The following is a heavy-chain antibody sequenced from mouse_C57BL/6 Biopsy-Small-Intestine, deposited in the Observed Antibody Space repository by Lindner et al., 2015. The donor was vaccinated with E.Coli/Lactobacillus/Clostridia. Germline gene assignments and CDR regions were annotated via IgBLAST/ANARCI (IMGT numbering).Heavy chain of an antibody. CDR1: GYAFSSSW. V-gene: IGHV1-82*01. CDR3: ARSYDYYFDY. J-gene: IGHJ2*01. CDR2: IYPGDGDT. D-gene: IGHD2-4*01. Sequence: VQLQESGPELVKPGASVKISCKASGYAFSSSWMNWVKQRPGKGLEWIGRIYPGDGDTNYNGKFKGKATLTADKSSSTAYTQLSSLTSEDSAVYFCARSYDYYFDYWGQGTTLTVSS.